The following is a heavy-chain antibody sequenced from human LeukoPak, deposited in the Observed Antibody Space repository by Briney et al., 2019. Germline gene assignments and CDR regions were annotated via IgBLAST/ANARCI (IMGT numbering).Heavy chain of an antibody. CDR1: GGSISSGGYS. D-gene: IGHD6-6*01. V-gene: IGHV4-30-2*01. CDR3: ARGRLAALVY. CDR2: IYHSGST. Sequence: SQTLSLTCAVSGGSISSGGYSWSWIRQPPGKGLEWIGYIYHSGSTYYNPSLKSRVTISVDRSKNQFSLKLSSVTAADTAVYYCARGRLAALVYWGQGTLVTVSS. J-gene: IGHJ4*02.